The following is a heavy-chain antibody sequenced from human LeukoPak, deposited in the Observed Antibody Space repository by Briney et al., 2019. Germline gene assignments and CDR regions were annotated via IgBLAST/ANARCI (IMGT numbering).Heavy chain of an antibody. CDR2: IWYDASGQ. Sequence: GGSLRLSCAASGFSFSTYGMHWVRQAPGKGLEWVAMIWYDASGQHYADSVKGRFTISRDTSKNTLYLQMNRLRAEDTAVYFCARDSLYDDNGYYHYFDYWGQGTLVTVSS. J-gene: IGHJ4*02. D-gene: IGHD3-22*01. CDR3: ARDSLYDDNGYYHYFDY. CDR1: GFSFSTYG. V-gene: IGHV3-33*01.